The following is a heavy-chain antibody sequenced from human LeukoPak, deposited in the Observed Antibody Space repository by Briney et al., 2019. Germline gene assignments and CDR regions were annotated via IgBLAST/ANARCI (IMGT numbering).Heavy chain of an antibody. CDR1: GYSITSAYY. Sequence: PSETLSLTCTVSGYSITSAYYWGWIRQPPGKGLEWIGSIYYSGSTYYNPSLKSRVTISLDMSENQFSLKLSSVTAADTAVYYCARGAYYDSRGYYYVFDYWGQGTLVTVSS. D-gene: IGHD3-22*01. V-gene: IGHV4-38-2*02. CDR2: IYYSGST. CDR3: ARGAYYDSRGYYYVFDY. J-gene: IGHJ4*02.